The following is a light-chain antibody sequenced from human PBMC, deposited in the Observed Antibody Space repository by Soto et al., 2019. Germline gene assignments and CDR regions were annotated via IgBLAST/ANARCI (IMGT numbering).Light chain of an antibody. CDR2: SNN. V-gene: IGLV1-44*01. Sequence: QAVVTQPPSASGTPGQRVTISCSGSSSNIGDNSVNWYQQLPGTAPKLLVHSNNRRPSGVPDRFSGSKSGTSASLAISGLQSEDEADYYCAAWDDSLNGPVFGGGTKVTVL. CDR1: SSNIGDNS. J-gene: IGLJ2*01. CDR3: AAWDDSLNGPV.